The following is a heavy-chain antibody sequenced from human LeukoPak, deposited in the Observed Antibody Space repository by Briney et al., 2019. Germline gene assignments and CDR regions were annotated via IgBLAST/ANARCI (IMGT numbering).Heavy chain of an antibody. Sequence: SGGSLRLSCVGSGFNFRSYSMSWVRQAPGKGLEWVSSITTSSTYISYADSVKGRFTISRDNAKNSLYLQMNSLRAEDTAVYYCARGKYSSGWFDYWGQGTLVTVSS. J-gene: IGHJ4*02. CDR3: ARGKYSSGWFDY. CDR2: ITTSSTYI. V-gene: IGHV3-21*01. CDR1: GFNFRSYS. D-gene: IGHD6-19*01.